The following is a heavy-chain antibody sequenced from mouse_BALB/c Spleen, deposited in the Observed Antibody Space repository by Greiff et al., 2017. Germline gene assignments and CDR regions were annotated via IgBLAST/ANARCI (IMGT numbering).Heavy chain of an antibody. Sequence: EVKLMESGGGLVQPGGSRKLSCAASGFTFSSFGMHWVRQAPEKGLEWVAYISSGISTIYYADTVKGRFTISRDNPKNTLFLQMTSLRSEATTMYYCARLGGGDYWGQGTTLTVSS. J-gene: IGHJ2*01. CDR2: ISSGISTI. CDR3: ARLGGGDY. CDR1: GFTFSSFG. D-gene: IGHD1-1*02. V-gene: IGHV5-17*02.